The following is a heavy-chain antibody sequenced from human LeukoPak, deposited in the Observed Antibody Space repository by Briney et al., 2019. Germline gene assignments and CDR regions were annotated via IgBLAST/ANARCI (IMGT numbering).Heavy chain of an antibody. CDR2: IYYSGST. Sequence: SETLSLTCTVSGGSISSGGYYWSWIRQHPGKGLEWIGYIYYSGSTYYNPSLKSRVTISVDTSKNQFSLKLSSVTAADTAVYYCARVYSSSHYYYYYMDVWGKGTTVTVSS. D-gene: IGHD6-6*01. J-gene: IGHJ6*03. V-gene: IGHV4-31*03. CDR3: ARVYSSSHYYYYYMDV. CDR1: GGSISSGGYY.